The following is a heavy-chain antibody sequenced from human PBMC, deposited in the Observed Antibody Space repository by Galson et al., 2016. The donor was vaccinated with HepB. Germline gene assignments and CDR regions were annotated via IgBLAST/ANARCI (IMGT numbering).Heavy chain of an antibody. CDR1: SDTLSNYG. CDR3: ASRGGYDAFDI. V-gene: IGHV1-18*01. J-gene: IGHJ3*02. D-gene: IGHD5-12*01. Sequence: SVKVSCKASSDTLSNYGFSWVRQAPGQGLEWMGGVNTYTGDADYPQRFQDRVTMTTDTSTKTLNMELRSLRSDDTAVNYCASRGGYDAFDIWGQGTMITVSS. CDR2: VNTYTGDA.